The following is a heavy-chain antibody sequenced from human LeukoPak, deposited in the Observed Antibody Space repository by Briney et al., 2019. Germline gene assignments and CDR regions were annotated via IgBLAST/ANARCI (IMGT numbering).Heavy chain of an antibody. CDR2: ISGSGDNT. J-gene: IGHJ5*02. CDR3: ARAYEVQGLDP. CDR1: GFTFSNYA. D-gene: IGHD2-8*01. V-gene: IGHV3-23*01. Sequence: GGSLRLSCAASGFTFSNYAMSWVRQAPGKGLEWVSAISGSGDNTYYADSVKGRFTISRDNSKNTLYLQMNSLRAEDTAVYYCARAYEVQGLDPWGQGTLVTVSS.